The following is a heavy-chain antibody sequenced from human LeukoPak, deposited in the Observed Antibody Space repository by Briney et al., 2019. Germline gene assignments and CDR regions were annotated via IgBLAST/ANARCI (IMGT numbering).Heavy chain of an antibody. CDR1: GFTFSTYT. J-gene: IGHJ4*02. CDR3: ARETVSGSYLG. CDR2: INSDGSST. D-gene: IGHD1-26*01. V-gene: IGHV3-74*01. Sequence: PGGSLRLSCAASGFTFSTYTMHWVRQAPGKGLVWVSRINSDGSSTSYADSVKGRFTISRDNAKNTLYLQMDSLRAEDTAVYYCARETVSGSYLGWGQGTLVTVSS.